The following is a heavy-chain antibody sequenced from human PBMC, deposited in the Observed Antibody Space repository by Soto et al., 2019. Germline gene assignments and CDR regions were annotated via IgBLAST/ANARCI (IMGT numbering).Heavy chain of an antibody. D-gene: IGHD4-17*01. V-gene: IGHV5-51*01. J-gene: IGHJ6*02. Sequence: RGESLKISCKGSGYSFTSYWIGWVRQMPGKGLEWMGIIYPGDSDTRYSPSFQGQVTISADKSISTAYLQWSSLKASDTAMYYCARSNDYGDYYYYGMDVWGQGTTVTVSS. CDR1: GYSFTSYW. CDR2: IYPGDSDT. CDR3: ARSNDYGDYYYYGMDV.